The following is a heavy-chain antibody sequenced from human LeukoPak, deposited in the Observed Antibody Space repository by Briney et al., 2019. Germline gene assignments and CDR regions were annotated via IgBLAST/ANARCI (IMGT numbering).Heavy chain of an antibody. J-gene: IGHJ3*02. D-gene: IGHD4-17*01. CDR1: GGSISSYY. V-gene: IGHV4-59*12. CDR2: IYYSGST. Sequence: PSETLSLTCTVSGGSISSYYWSWIRQPPGKGLEWIGYIYYSGSTNYNPSLKSRVTISVDTSKNQFSLKLSSVTAADTAVYYCARDMDYGDYVQDAFDIWGQGTMVTVSS. CDR3: ARDMDYGDYVQDAFDI.